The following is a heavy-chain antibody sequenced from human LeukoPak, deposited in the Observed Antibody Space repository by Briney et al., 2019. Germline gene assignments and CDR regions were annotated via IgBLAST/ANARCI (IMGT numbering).Heavy chain of an antibody. J-gene: IGHJ4*02. V-gene: IGHV1-46*01. CDR2: INPSGGST. CDR1: GYTFTSYY. D-gene: IGHD2-2*01. Sequence: ASVKVSCKASGYTFTSYYMHWVRQAPGPGLEWMGIINPSGGSTSYAQKFQGRVTMTRDTSTSTVYMELSSLRSEDTAVYYCARDPTLGYCSSTSCPHFDYWGQGTLVTVSS. CDR3: ARDPTLGYCSSTSCPHFDY.